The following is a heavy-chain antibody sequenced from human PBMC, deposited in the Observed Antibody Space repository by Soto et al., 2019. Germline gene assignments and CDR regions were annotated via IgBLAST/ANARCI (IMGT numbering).Heavy chain of an antibody. CDR2: IYHSGST. D-gene: IGHD2-8*01. CDR1: GGSISSSNW. Sequence: QVQLQESGPGLVKPSGTLSLTCAVSGGSISSSNWWSWVRQPPGKGLEWIGEIYHSGSTNYNPSLKSRVTISVDKSQNQFSLKLSSVTAADTAVYYCARRGYCNTGVCYYGMDVWGQGTTVTVSS. V-gene: IGHV4-4*02. CDR3: ARRGYCNTGVCYYGMDV. J-gene: IGHJ6*02.